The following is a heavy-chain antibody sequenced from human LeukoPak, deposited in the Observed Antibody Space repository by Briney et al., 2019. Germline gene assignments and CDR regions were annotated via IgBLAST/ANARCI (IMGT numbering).Heavy chain of an antibody. D-gene: IGHD5-18*01. CDR2: IYASGST. J-gene: IGHJ4*02. CDR3: AREIFIPGTAMVPVTSFFDY. Sequence: SETLSLTCTVSGGSLSSGGYYWSWIRQPAGKGLEWIGRIYASGSTDYNPSLKSRATMSVDTSKNQFSLKLSSVTAADTAVYYCAREIFIPGTAMVPVTSFFDYWGQGTLVTVSS. V-gene: IGHV4-61*02. CDR1: GGSLSSGGYY.